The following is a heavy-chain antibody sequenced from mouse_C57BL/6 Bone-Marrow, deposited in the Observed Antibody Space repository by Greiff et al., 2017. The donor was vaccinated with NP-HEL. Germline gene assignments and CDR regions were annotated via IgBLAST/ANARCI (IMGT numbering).Heavy chain of an antibody. Sequence: EVQRVESGPGLVKPSQSLSLTCSVTGHSITSGYYWNWIRQFPGNKLEWMGYISYDGSNNYNPSLKNRISITRDTSKNQFFLKLNSVTTEDTATYYCARGWLLYAMDYWGQGTSDTVSS. CDR1: GHSITSGYY. CDR2: ISYDGSN. J-gene: IGHJ4*01. V-gene: IGHV3-6*01. D-gene: IGHD2-3*01. CDR3: ARGWLLYAMDY.